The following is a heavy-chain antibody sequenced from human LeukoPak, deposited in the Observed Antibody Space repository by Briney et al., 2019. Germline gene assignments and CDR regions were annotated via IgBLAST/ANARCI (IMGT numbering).Heavy chain of an antibody. CDR3: ARGDYGGTPDGY. J-gene: IGHJ4*02. CDR1: GGSFSGYY. D-gene: IGHD4-23*01. Sequence: SETLSLTCAVYGGSFSGYYWSWIRQPPGKGLEWIGEINHSGSTNYNPSLKSRVTISVDTSKNQFSLKLSSVTAADTAVYYCARGDYGGTPDGYWGQGTLVTVSS. V-gene: IGHV4-34*01. CDR2: INHSGST.